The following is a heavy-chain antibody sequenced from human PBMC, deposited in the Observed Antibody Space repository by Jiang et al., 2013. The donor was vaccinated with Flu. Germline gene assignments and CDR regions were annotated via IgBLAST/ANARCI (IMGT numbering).Heavy chain of an antibody. V-gene: IGHV4-39*01. Sequence: GPGLVKPSETLSLTCTVSGDSISSTSYYWGWIRQPPGKGLEWIGSIYYRGGTYYNPSLKSRVTISVDTSKNQFSLKLNSVTAADTAVYYCARHRGHVPGSSWGGGRSFYGMDVWGQGTTVTVSS. D-gene: IGHD6-19*01. CDR3: ARHRGHVPGSSWGGGRSFYGMDV. J-gene: IGHJ6*02. CDR2: IYYRGGT. CDR1: GDSISSTSYY.